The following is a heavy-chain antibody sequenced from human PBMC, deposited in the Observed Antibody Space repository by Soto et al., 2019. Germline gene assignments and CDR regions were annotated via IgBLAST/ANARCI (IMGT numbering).Heavy chain of an antibody. V-gene: IGHV4-30-4*01. D-gene: IGHD5-12*01. CDR1: GGSISSGDYY. CDR2: IYYSGST. Sequence: SETLSLTCTVSGGSISSGDYYWSWIRQPPGKGLEWIGYIYYSGSTYYNPSLKSRVTISVDTSKNQFSLKLSSVTAADTAVYYCASQRYSGYDHHDYWGQGTLVTVSS. CDR3: ASQRYSGYDHHDY. J-gene: IGHJ4*02.